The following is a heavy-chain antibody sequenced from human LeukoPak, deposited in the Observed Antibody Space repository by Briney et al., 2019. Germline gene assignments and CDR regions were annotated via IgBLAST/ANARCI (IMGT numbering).Heavy chain of an antibody. V-gene: IGHV4-30-4*08. CDR3: AKDLFRGSYPKFDY. Sequence: SETLSLTCTVSGGSISSGDYYWSWIRQPPGKGLEWIGYIYYSGSTYYNPSLKSRVTISVDTSKNQFSLKLSSVTAADTAVYYCAKDLFRGSYPKFDYWGQGTLVTVSS. D-gene: IGHD1-26*01. J-gene: IGHJ4*02. CDR2: IYYSGST. CDR1: GGSISSGDYY.